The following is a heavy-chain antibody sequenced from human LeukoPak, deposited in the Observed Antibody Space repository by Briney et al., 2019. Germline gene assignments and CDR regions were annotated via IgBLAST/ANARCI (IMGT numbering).Heavy chain of an antibody. V-gene: IGHV3-15*01. CDR2: IKSKTDGGTT. Sequence: PGGSLRLSCVVSGLTFTNAWMSWVRQAPGKGLEWVGRIKSKTDGGTTDYPAPVKGRFTISRDDSKNTVYLQMNSLKTEDTAVYYCTTDNFSGYWGQGTLVTASS. J-gene: IGHJ4*02. CDR3: TTDNFSGY. D-gene: IGHD1-20*01. CDR1: GLTFTNAW.